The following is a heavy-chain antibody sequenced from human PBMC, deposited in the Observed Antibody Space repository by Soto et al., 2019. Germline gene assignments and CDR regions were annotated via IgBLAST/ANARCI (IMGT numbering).Heavy chain of an antibody. CDR1: GYTFTDSY. CDR3: ARGRTINYYGMDV. J-gene: IGHJ6*02. V-gene: IGHV1-2*02. CDR2: INPHSGDT. Sequence: ASVKVSCKASGYTFTDSYIHWVRQAPGQRLEWMGWINPHSGDTHYAENFQGTITMTRDTSTSTAYMEMTGLRSDDTAVYYCARGRTINYYGMDVWGLGTTVTVSS.